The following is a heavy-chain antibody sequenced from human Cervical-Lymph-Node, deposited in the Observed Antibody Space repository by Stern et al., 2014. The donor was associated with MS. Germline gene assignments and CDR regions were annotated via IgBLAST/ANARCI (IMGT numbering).Heavy chain of an antibody. CDR2: VHYSGAT. J-gene: IGHJ4*02. CDR3: AKHACTGAACPFDL. Sequence: MQLVESGPGLVKPSETLSLTCAVSGDSISSYTHYWAWIRQPPGKGLEWIGSVHYSGATHYNPSLKIPVTIPVNTPKNHFSLGLNSVTAADTAVYYCAKHACTGAACPFDLWGQGTLVTVSS. CDR1: GDSISSYTHY. V-gene: IGHV4-39*01. D-gene: IGHD2-8*02.